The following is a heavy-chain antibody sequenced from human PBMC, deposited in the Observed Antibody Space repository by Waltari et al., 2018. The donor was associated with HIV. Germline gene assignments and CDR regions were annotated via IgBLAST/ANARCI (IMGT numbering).Heavy chain of an antibody. Sequence: QVQLQESGPGLVKPSQTLSLTCTVSGGSISSGDYYWSWIRQPPGKGLEWIGYIYYSGSTYSNPSLKSRVTISVDRSKTQFSLKLSSVTAADTAVYYCARGASLDYYYYGMDVWGQGTTVTVSS. J-gene: IGHJ6*02. V-gene: IGHV4-30-4*08. CDR1: GGSISSGDYY. CDR2: IYYSGST. CDR3: ARGASLDYYYYGMDV. D-gene: IGHD2-2*01.